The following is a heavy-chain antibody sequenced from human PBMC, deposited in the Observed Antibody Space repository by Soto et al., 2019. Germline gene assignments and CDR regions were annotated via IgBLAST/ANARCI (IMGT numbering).Heavy chain of an antibody. CDR2: MNPNSGNT. V-gene: IGHV1-8*01. Sequence: VKVSCKASGYTFTSYDINWVRQATGQGLEWMGWMNPNSGNTGYAQKFQGRVTMTRNTSISTAYMELSSLRSEDTAVYYCARGYDYYYYYYMDVWGKGTTVTVSS. D-gene: IGHD3-10*01. CDR3: ARGYDYYYYYYMDV. J-gene: IGHJ6*03. CDR1: GYTFTSYD.